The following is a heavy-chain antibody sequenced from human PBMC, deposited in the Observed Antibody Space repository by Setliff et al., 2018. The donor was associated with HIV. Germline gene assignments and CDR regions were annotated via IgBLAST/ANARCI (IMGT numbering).Heavy chain of an antibody. CDR2: IYHTGST. V-gene: IGHV4-31*03. J-gene: IGHJ1*01. CDR1: GNSVSSGGYF. CDR3: ARVVYGGDSLGRYFRR. Sequence: SETLSLTCTVSGNSVSSGGYFWSWIRQHPGKGLEWIGYIYHTGSTYYNPSLQSRVSISIDTFKNQFSLRLTSVTASDTAVYYCARVVYGGDSLGRYFRRWGPGTLLTVSS. D-gene: IGHD2-21*01.